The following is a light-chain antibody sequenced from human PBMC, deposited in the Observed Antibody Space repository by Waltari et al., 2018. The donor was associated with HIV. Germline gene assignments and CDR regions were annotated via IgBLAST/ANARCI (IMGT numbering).Light chain of an antibody. V-gene: IGKV2-30*01. Sequence: DVVLTQSPVYLPVTLGQPASISCKSSQTLVSSDGNTYLNWFQPRPGQSPRRLIYKVSYRDFGVSDRFSGSGSGTDFKLKISRVEAEDVGDYFCLQTTHWPPFSFGPGTKVDF. CDR3: LQTTHWPPFS. J-gene: IGKJ3*01. CDR1: QTLVSSDGNTY. CDR2: KVS.